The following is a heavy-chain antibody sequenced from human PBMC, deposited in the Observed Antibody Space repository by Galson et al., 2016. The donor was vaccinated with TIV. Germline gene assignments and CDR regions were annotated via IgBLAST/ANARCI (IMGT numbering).Heavy chain of an antibody. Sequence: TLSLTCSVSGVSISSGFSYWNWARQSPGQGLEWIGYIHFTGRTYYNPSFQSRVSISVDTSKSQFSLNLRSVTAEDTAVYFFARETYGDYDNYDAFDFWGRGTMVTVSS. V-gene: IGHV4-31*03. CDR1: GVSISSGFSY. D-gene: IGHD4-17*01. CDR2: IHFTGRT. CDR3: ARETYGDYDNYDAFDF. J-gene: IGHJ3*01.